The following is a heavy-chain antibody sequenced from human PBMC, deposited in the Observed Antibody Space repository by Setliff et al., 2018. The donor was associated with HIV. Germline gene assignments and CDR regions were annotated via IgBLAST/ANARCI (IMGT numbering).Heavy chain of an antibody. CDR3: ARSSSLYYYYMDV. Sequence: PGGSLRLSCEASGFTFRSYEMNWVRQAPGEGLEWLSAIGTAGDTYYPGSVKGRFTISRENAKNSLYLQMNSLRAGDTAVYYCARSSSLYYYYMDVWGKGTTVTVSS. J-gene: IGHJ6*03. CDR2: IGTAGDT. V-gene: IGHV3-13*01. CDR1: GFTFRSYE. D-gene: IGHD6-6*01.